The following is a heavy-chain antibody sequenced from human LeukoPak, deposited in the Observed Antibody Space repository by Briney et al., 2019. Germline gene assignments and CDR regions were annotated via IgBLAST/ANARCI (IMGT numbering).Heavy chain of an antibody. CDR2: FYYSGGT. CDR3: ARSDGYGLVGI. J-gene: IGHJ3*02. CDR1: GGSISRGGYS. Sequence: TSETLSLTCAVSGGSISRGGYSWSWIRQPPGKGLEWIGYFYYSGGTYYTQSLKSRVTISVDTSKNPLSVKLSSVTAADTAVYYCARSDGYGLVGIWGQGTMVTVSS. V-gene: IGHV4-30-4*07. D-gene: IGHD3-10*01.